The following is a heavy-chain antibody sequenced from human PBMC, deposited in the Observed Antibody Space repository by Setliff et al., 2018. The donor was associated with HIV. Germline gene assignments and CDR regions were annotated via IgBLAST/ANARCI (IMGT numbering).Heavy chain of an antibody. J-gene: IGHJ6*02. CDR2: ISTYSDET. Sequence: EASVKVSCKPSGYTFTTYGLSWVRQASGQGLEWMGWISTYSDETSSSQNLQGRLTMTTDTSTGTAYMELRSLRSDDTAVYYCARDVEHMMDVWGQGTTVTVSS. CDR1: GYTFTTYG. V-gene: IGHV1-18*01. CDR3: ARDVEHMMDV.